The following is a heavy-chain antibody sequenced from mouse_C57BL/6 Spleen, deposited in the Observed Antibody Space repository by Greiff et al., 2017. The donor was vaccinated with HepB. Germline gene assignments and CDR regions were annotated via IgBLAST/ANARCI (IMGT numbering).Heavy chain of an antibody. J-gene: IGHJ2*01. Sequence: EVQGVESGEGLVKPGGSLKLSCAASGFTFSSYAMSWVRQTPEKRLEWVAYISSGGDYIYYADTVKGRFTISRDNARNTLYLQMSSLKSEDTAMYYCTRGRGYGSSYVGFDYWGQGTTLTVSS. CDR3: TRGRGYGSSYVGFDY. CDR2: ISSGGDYI. V-gene: IGHV5-9-1*02. CDR1: GFTFSSYA. D-gene: IGHD1-1*01.